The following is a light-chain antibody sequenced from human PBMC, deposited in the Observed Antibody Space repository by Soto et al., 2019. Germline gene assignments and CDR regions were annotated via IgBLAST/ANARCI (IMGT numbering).Light chain of an antibody. J-gene: IGLJ1*01. Sequence: QSALTQPASVSGSPGQSITISCTGTSSDVGGYNYVSWYQQHPGKAPKLMIYDVSNRPSGVSNRFSGSKSGNTASLTISGLQAEDEADYYCSSYTSSSTPLVFGTG. CDR1: SSDVGGYNY. V-gene: IGLV2-14*01. CDR3: SSYTSSSTPLV. CDR2: DVS.